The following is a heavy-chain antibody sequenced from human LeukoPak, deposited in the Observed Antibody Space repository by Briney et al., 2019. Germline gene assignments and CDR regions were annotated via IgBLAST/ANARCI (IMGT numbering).Heavy chain of an antibody. CDR3: ARRRDYSTPGGYYYYGMDV. V-gene: IGHV4-59*08. CDR2: IYYSGST. Sequence: SETLSRTCTVSGGSISSYYWSWIRQPPGKGLEWIGYIYYSGSTNYNPSLKSRVTISVDTSKNQFSLKLSSVTAADTAVYYCARRRDYSTPGGYYYYGMDVWGQGTTVTVSS. J-gene: IGHJ6*02. D-gene: IGHD4-11*01. CDR1: GGSISSYY.